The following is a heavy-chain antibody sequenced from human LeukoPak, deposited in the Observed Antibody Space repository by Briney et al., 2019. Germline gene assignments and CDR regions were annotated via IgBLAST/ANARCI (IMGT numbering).Heavy chain of an antibody. CDR3: ARDGTDSSGYYFGY. CDR1: GGSISSGDYY. J-gene: IGHJ4*02. CDR2: IYYSGDT. Sequence: SQTLSLTCTVSGGSISSGDYYWSRIRQHPGKGLEWIGYIYYSGDTHYNPSLESRVTISVDTSKNQFSLELTSVTAADTAVYFCARDGTDSSGYYFGYWGRGTLVTVSS. D-gene: IGHD3-22*01. V-gene: IGHV4-31*03.